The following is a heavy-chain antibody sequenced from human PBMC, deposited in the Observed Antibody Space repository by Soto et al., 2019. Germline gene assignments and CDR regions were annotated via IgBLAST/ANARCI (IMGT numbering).Heavy chain of an antibody. V-gene: IGHV3-15*07. J-gene: IGHJ6*02. CDR1: GFTFSNAW. Sequence: GGSLRLSCAASGFTFSNAWMNWVRQAPGKGLEWVGRIKSKTDGGTTDYAAPVKGRFTISRDDSKNTLYLQMNSLKTEDTAVYYCTTDALPGYYYYGMDVWGQGTTVTVSS. D-gene: IGHD1-26*01. CDR3: TTDALPGYYYYGMDV. CDR2: IKSKTDGGTT.